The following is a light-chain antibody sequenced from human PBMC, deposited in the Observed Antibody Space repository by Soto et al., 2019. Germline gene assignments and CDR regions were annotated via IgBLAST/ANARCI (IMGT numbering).Light chain of an antibody. J-gene: IGLJ1*01. CDR3: SSYGGSNNFV. CDR1: SSDIGVYNY. Sequence: QSVLTQPPSASGSPGQSVTVSCTGTSSDIGVYNYVSWYQHHPGKAPKLMIYEVSKRPSGVPDRFSGSKSGNTASLTVSGLQAEDEADYYCSSYGGSNNFVFGTGTKLTVL. CDR2: EVS. V-gene: IGLV2-8*01.